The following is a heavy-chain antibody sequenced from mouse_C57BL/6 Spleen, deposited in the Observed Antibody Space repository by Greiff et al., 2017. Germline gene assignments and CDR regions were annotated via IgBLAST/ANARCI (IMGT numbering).Heavy chain of an antibody. Sequence: ASGPGLVKPSQSLSLTCSVTGYSITSGYYWNWIRQFPGKKLEWMGYISYDGSNNYNPSLKNRISITRDTFKNQFFLKLNSLTTEDTATYYFAREDYGRSYVNYYAMDYWGQGTSVTVSS. J-gene: IGHJ4*01. CDR1: GYSITSGYY. CDR2: ISYDGSN. V-gene: IGHV3-6*01. CDR3: AREDYGRSYVNYYAMDY. D-gene: IGHD1-1*01.